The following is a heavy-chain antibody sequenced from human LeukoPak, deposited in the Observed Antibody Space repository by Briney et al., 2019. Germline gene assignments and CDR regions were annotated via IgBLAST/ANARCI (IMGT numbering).Heavy chain of an antibody. CDR1: GDSVSSNSAA. CDR2: TYYRSKWYN. V-gene: IGHV6-1*01. D-gene: IGHD3-22*01. CDR3: ARDMAPDYYDSSGYQVGFDY. Sequence: SQTLSLTCAISGDSVSSNSAAWNWIRQSPSRGLEWLGRTYYRSKWYNDYAVSVKSRITINPDTSKNQFSLQLNSVTPEDTAVYYCARDMAPDYYDSSGYQVGFDYWGQGTLVIVSS. J-gene: IGHJ4*02.